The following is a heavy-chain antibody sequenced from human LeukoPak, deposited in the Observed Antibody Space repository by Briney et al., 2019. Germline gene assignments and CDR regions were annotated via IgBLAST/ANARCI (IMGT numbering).Heavy chain of an antibody. Sequence: GGSLRLSCTSSGFSLSNDAINWVRKAPGKGLEWVSAISGHGGGSTYYADSVKGRFTISRDNSKNTVYLQMSSLRAEDTAVYYCAKVQSDYYDTSGYFGVDYWGQGTLVTVSS. V-gene: IGHV3-23*01. J-gene: IGHJ4*02. D-gene: IGHD3-22*01. CDR2: ISGHGGGST. CDR1: GFSLSNDA. CDR3: AKVQSDYYDTSGYFGVDY.